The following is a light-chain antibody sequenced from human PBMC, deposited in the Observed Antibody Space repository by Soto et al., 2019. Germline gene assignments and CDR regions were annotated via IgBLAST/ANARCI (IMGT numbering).Light chain of an antibody. CDR2: AES. CDR3: QQANSFPPT. Sequence: QMPHSPSSVLQSLGARLTITCRASRGISGWLAWYKQKPGKAPKLLTYAESSLQSGFPSRFSGSGSGTDFTLTISSLQPEDFATYYCQQANSFPPTFGQGTKLEIK. V-gene: IGKV1D-12*01. CDR1: RGISGW. J-gene: IGKJ2*01.